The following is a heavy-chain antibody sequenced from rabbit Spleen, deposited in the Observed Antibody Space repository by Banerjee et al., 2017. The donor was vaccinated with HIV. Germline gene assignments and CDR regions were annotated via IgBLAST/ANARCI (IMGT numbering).Heavy chain of an antibody. D-gene: IGHD6-1*01. Sequence: QEQVKESGGGLVQPEGSLTLTCTASGFSFSSRYCVCWVRQAPGKGLEWIACIYAGSSDSTYYATWAKGRFTVSKASSTTVTLQMTSLTAADTATYFCARGYTYSYVGIAYVTDYFNLWGPGTLVTVS. V-gene: IGHV1S45*01. CDR3: ARGYTYSYVGIAYVTDYFNL. CDR2: IYAGSSDST. J-gene: IGHJ4*01. CDR1: GFSFSSRYC.